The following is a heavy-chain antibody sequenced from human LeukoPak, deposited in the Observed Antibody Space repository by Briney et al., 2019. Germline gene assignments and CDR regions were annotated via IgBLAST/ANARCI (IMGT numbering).Heavy chain of an antibody. CDR2: INDSGRT. V-gene: IGHV4-34*01. CDR3: ARRWNYGRNYYIDV. J-gene: IGHJ6*03. D-gene: IGHD1-7*01. Sequence: NPSETLSLTCAVYGGSFSNYYWSWIRQPPGRGLEWIGEINDSGRTNYNPSLMSRVTISVDTSKNQFSPRLTSVTATDTAVYYCARRWNYGRNYYIDVWGNGATVSVSS. CDR1: GGSFSNYY.